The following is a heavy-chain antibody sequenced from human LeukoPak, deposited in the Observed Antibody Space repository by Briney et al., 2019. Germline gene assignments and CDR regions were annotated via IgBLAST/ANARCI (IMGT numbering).Heavy chain of an antibody. Sequence: SETLSLTCAVYGGSFSGYYWSWIRQPPGKGLEWIGEINHSGSTNYNPSLKSRVTISVDTSKNQFSLKLSSVTAADTAVYYCARVRRRLPFDYWGQGTLVTVSS. V-gene: IGHV4-34*01. D-gene: IGHD5-24*01. CDR3: ARVRRRLPFDY. CDR2: INHSGST. CDR1: GGSFSGYY. J-gene: IGHJ4*02.